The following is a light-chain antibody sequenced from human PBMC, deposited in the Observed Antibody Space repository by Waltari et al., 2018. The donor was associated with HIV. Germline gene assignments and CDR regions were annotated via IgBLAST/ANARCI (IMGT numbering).Light chain of an antibody. CDR3: SAWDSSLGEWV. V-gene: IGLV10-54*04. J-gene: IGLJ2*01. Sequence: QAGLTQPPSVSKALRQTATLTCTGNSSNVGNQGAAWLQQHQGHPPKLLSYRNNNRPSRISERFSASRSGNIASLNITGLQPEDESDYYCSAWDSSLGEWVFGGGTKLTVL. CDR2: RNN. CDR1: SSNVGNQG.